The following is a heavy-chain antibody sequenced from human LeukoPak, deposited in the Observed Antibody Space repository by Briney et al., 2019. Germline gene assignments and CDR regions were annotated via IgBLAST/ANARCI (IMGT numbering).Heavy chain of an antibody. CDR2: IYYSGST. Sequence: SETLSLTCTVSGGSISSYYWSWIPQTPGKGLEWIGYIYYSGSTNYNPSLKSRVTISVDTSKNQFSLKLSSVTAADTAVYCCARGPVGNWFDPWGQGTLVTVSS. CDR1: GGSISSYY. J-gene: IGHJ5*02. V-gene: IGHV4-59*01. CDR3: ARGPVGNWFDP. D-gene: IGHD2-15*01.